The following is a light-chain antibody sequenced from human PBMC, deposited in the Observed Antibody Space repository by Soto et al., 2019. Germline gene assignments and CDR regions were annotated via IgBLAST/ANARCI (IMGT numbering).Light chain of an antibody. Sequence: EIVLTQSPDTLSLSPGQRATLSCRASQSVRSDYFAWYQQKPGQAPRVIIFGVSTRATGVPDRFSGSGSGTDFTLTISRLEPEDFAVYYCQQYGSSPGTFGQGTKV. CDR2: GVS. CDR3: QQYGSSPGT. J-gene: IGKJ1*01. V-gene: IGKV3-20*01. CDR1: QSVRSDY.